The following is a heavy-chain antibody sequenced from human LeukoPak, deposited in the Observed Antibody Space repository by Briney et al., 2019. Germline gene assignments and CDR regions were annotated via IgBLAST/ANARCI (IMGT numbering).Heavy chain of an antibody. CDR2: IIPIFGTA. CDR3: ARLGYYDFWSALWWFDP. V-gene: IGHV1-69*13. D-gene: IGHD3-3*01. CDR1: GGTFSSYA. J-gene: IGHJ5*02. Sequence: SVKVSCRASGGTFSSYAISWVRQAPGQGLEWMGGIIPIFGTANYAQKFQGRVTITADESTSTAYMELSSLRSEDTAVYYCARLGYYDFWSALWWFDPWGQGTLVTVSS.